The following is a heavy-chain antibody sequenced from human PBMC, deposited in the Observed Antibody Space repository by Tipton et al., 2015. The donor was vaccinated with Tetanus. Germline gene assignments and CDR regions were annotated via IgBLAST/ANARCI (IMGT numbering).Heavy chain of an antibody. J-gene: IGHJ4*02. V-gene: IGHV4-34*01. D-gene: IGHD6-13*01. CDR3: ARAGGGSWGNFDH. CDR2: INHSGST. Sequence: TLSLTCAVYGGSFSGYYWSWIRQPPGKGLEWIGEINHSGSTNYNPSLKSRVTISVDTSKNQFSLKLSSVTAADMAVYYCARAGGGSWGNFDHWGQGTQVTVSS. CDR1: GGSFSGYY.